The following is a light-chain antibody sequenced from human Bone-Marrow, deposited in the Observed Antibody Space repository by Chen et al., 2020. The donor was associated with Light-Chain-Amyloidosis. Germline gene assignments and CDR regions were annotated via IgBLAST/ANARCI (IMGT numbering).Light chain of an antibody. V-gene: IGLV2-23*02. CDR1: SSDIGSYNL. J-gene: IGLJ3*02. Sequence: QSALTQTAFVSGSPGQSITISCTGSSSDIGSYNLVSWYQHHPGKAPKLILLEVNKRPSGVSNRCSGSKSGNTASLTISGLQAEDEADYYCCSYAGSRTFWVFGGGTKLTVL. CDR3: CSYAGSRTFWV. CDR2: EVN.